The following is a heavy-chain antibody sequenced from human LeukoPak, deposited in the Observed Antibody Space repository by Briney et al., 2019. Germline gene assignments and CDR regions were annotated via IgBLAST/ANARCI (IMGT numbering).Heavy chain of an antibody. V-gene: IGHV1-2*02. Sequence: ASVKVSCKASGYTFTSYYMHWVRQAPGQGLEWMGWINPNSGGTNYAQKFQGRVTMTRDTSISTAYMELSRLRSDDTAVYYCARLPHGGRARLSYWGQGTLVTVSS. CDR3: ARLPHGGRARLSY. J-gene: IGHJ4*02. D-gene: IGHD3-16*01. CDR1: GYTFTSYY. CDR2: INPNSGGT.